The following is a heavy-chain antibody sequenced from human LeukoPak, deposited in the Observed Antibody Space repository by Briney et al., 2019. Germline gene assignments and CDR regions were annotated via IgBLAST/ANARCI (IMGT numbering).Heavy chain of an antibody. D-gene: IGHD3-10*01. Sequence: GGSLRLSCAASGFIFSSYAMSWVRQAPGKGLEWVAGVSGSGAYTYYADSVKGRFTISRDNSKTTLYLQMNSLRVEDTAVYYCAKDRGVLAAITGNWFDPWGQGTLVTVSS. V-gene: IGHV3-23*01. J-gene: IGHJ5*02. CDR2: VSGSGAYT. CDR3: AKDRGVLAAITGNWFDP. CDR1: GFIFSSYA.